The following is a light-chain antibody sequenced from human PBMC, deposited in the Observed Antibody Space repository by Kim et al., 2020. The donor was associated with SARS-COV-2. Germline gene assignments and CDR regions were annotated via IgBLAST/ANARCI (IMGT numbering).Light chain of an antibody. CDR2: EHS. CDR1: SGSIARNY. V-gene: IGLV6-57*02. J-gene: IGLJ3*02. Sequence: NFMLTQPLSVSESPGKTVTISCTCSSGSIARNYVQWFQQRPASAPTTVIYEHSHRPSGVPERFSGSIDRSSNSASLTISGLKTEDEADYYCQSYDNTEWVLGGGTQLTVL. CDR3: QSYDNTEWV.